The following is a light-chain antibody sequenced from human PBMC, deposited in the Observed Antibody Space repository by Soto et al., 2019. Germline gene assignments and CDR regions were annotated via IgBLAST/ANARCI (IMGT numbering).Light chain of an antibody. CDR2: EVS. CDR1: RSDVGGYNL. Sequence: QSALTQPASVSGSPGQSITMSCTGSRSDVGGYNLVSWYQQHPGKAPKLMIYEVSKRPSGVSNRFSGSKSGNTASLTISGLQAEDEADYFCSSYTSTSSTLVVFGGGTKLTVL. V-gene: IGLV2-14*02. J-gene: IGLJ2*01. CDR3: SSYTSTSSTLVV.